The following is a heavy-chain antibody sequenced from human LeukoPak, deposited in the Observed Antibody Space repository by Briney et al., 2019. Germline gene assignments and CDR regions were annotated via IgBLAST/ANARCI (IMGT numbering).Heavy chain of an antibody. Sequence: PGGSLRLSCGASGFTFISYAMSWVRQGPGKGLEWVSYISGSGGSTQYADSVKGRFTISRDNSKNTVYPQMNSLSAEDTAVYYCAKVPSSGFLDCWGQGTLVTVSS. CDR2: ISGSGGST. V-gene: IGHV3-23*01. CDR1: GFTFISYA. D-gene: IGHD3-3*01. CDR3: AKVPSSGFLDC. J-gene: IGHJ4*02.